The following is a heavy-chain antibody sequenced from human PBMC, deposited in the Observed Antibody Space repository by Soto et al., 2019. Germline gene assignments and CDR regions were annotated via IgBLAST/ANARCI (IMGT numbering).Heavy chain of an antibody. CDR1: GFTFSSYG. J-gene: IGHJ4*02. Sequence: EVQLLESGGGLVQPGGSLRLSCGASGFTFSSYGMSWVRQGPGKGLEWVADISGSGDATHYADSVKGHFTISRDNSKKTRFLQMNSRRAEDTAIYYYARGVWGSIHDHWGQGTLVIVSS. CDR3: ARGVWGSIHDH. V-gene: IGHV3-23*01. D-gene: IGHD3-16*01. CDR2: ISGSGDAT.